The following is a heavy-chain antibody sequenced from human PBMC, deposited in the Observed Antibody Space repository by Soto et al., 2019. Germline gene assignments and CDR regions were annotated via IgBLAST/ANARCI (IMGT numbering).Heavy chain of an antibody. J-gene: IGHJ6*01. CDR3: ARGKRDSTSCLDV. CDR1: TGSINGYY. V-gene: IGHV4-59*01. D-gene: IGHD2-2*01. CDR2: IYSSGST. Sequence: TLSLTCRVSTGSINGYYWNWIRQSPGKGLEWIAFIYSSGSTNYNPSLKSRATISVDRSKNQVSLKLTSVTAADTAVYYCARGKRDSTSCLDVWGQGNTVTVSS.